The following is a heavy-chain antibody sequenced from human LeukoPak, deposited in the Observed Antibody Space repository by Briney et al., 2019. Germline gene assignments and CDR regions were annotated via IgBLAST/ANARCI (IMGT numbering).Heavy chain of an antibody. CDR2: ISYDGNNK. V-gene: IGHV3-30*14. CDR1: GFTFAIYA. CDR3: AIGVVSSIDY. D-gene: IGHD3-3*01. Sequence: PGGSLRLSCAASGFTFAIYAMHWVRQAPGKGLEWVAVISYDGNNKYYADSVKGRFTISRDNSKNTLYLQMSSLRAEDTAVYYCAIGVVSSIDYWGQGTLVTVSS. J-gene: IGHJ4*02.